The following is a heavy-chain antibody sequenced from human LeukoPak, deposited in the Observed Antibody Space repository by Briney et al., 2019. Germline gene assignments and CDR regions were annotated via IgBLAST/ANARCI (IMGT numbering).Heavy chain of an antibody. V-gene: IGHV5-51*01. J-gene: IGHJ3*01. CDR2: IYPGDSDT. Sequence: GASLQISCQGSGYIFTTYWIAWVRPMPGKGLEWMGIIYPGDSDTRYSPSFQGQVTISADKSISTAYLQWSSLKASDTAMYFCAALGVVIHDAFDFWGQGTMVTVSS. D-gene: IGHD3-3*01. CDR1: GYIFTTYW. CDR3: AALGVVIHDAFDF.